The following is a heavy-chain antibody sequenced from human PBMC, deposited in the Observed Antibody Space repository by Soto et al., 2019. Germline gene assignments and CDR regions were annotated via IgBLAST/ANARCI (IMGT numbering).Heavy chain of an antibody. D-gene: IGHD3-10*01. CDR1: GFTFSNAW. V-gene: IGHV3-15*01. CDR3: TSKYYYGSGIGYYLPGRWFDP. J-gene: IGHJ5*02. Sequence: GVSLRLSCAASGFTFSNAWMSWVRQAPGKGLEWVGLIKSKTDGGTTDYAAPVKGRFTISRDDSKNTLYLQMNSLKTEDTAVYYCTSKYYYGSGIGYYLPGRWFDPWGQGTLVTVSS. CDR2: IKSKTDGGTT.